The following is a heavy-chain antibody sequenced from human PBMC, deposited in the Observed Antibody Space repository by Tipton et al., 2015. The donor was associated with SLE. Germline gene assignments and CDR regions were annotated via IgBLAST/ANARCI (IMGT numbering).Heavy chain of an antibody. CDR1: GGSISSYY. D-gene: IGHD3-22*01. V-gene: IGHV4-59*01. J-gene: IGHJ3*02. CDR2: IYYSGNT. Sequence: TLSLTCTVSGGSISSYYWSWIRQPPGKGLEWIGHIYYSGNTNYNPSLKSRVTISVDTSKNHFSLKLSSVTAADTAVYYCARDSYDSSGYYPDAFDIWGQGTMVTVSS. CDR3: ARDSYDSSGYYPDAFDI.